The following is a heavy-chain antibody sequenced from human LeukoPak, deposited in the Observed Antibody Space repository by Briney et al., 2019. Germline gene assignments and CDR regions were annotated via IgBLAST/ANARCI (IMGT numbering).Heavy chain of an antibody. V-gene: IGHV4-34*01. CDR1: GASFRNYY. CDR3: ARSGTYQYSSTSDY. Sequence: SETLSLTCAVYGASFRNYYWSWIRQTPGKGLEWIGEIDHSGSTKYNPSLGSRVTISLDTSKNQFSLKLTSVTAADTAVYYCARSGTYQYSSTSDYWGQGTLVSVSS. J-gene: IGHJ4*02. D-gene: IGHD2-2*01. CDR2: IDHSGST.